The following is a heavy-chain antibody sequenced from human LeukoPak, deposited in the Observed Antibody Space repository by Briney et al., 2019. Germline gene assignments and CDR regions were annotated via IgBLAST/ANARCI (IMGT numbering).Heavy chain of an antibody. CDR2: IKSKTDGGTT. D-gene: IGHD6-19*01. CDR1: GFTFSSYS. J-gene: IGHJ4*02. Sequence: GGSLRLSCAASGFTFSSYSMIWVRQAPGKGLEWVGRIKSKTDGGTTDYAAPVKGRFTISRDDSKNTLNLQMNSLKTGDTAVYYCTPSRAVSGSLDYWGQGTLVTVSS. V-gene: IGHV3-15*01. CDR3: TPSRAVSGSLDY.